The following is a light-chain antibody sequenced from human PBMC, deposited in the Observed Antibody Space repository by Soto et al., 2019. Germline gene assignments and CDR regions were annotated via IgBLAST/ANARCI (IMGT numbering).Light chain of an antibody. CDR3: SSFTSINTVV. CDR1: SSDVGGYNY. J-gene: IGLJ3*02. Sequence: QSALTQPASVSGSPGQSITISCTGTSSDVGGYNYVSWYQQHPGKAPQLMIYEVSNRPSGVSNRFSGSKSSNTASLTISGLQTEDEADYYCSSFTSINTVVFGGGTKLTVL. V-gene: IGLV2-14*01. CDR2: EVS.